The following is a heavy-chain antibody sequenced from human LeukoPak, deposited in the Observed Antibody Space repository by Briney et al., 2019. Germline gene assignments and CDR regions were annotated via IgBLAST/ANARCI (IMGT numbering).Heavy chain of an antibody. D-gene: IGHD2-2*01. CDR1: GYTFTSYG. J-gene: IGHJ3*02. V-gene: IGHV1-18*01. CDR3: ARDREYCSSTSCFIRNNDAFDI. Sequence: GASVKVSCKASGYTFTSYGISWVRQAPGQGLEWMGWISAYNGNTNYAQKLQGRVTTTTDTSTSTAYMELRSLRSDDTAVYYCARDREYCSSTSCFIRNNDAFDIWGQGTMVTVSS. CDR2: ISAYNGNT.